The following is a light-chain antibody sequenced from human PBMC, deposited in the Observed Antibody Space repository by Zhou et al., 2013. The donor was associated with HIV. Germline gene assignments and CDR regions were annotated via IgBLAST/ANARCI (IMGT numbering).Light chain of an antibody. J-gene: IGKJ4*01. CDR3: QQYGSLLT. Sequence: EIVLTQSPATLSLSPGERVTLSCRASQSISRNLAWYQHKPGQPPRLLIFDASNRATGIPARFSGSGSGTDFTLTISRLEPEDFAVYYCQQYGSLLTFGGGTKVEIK. CDR2: DAS. V-gene: IGKV3-20*01. CDR1: QSISRN.